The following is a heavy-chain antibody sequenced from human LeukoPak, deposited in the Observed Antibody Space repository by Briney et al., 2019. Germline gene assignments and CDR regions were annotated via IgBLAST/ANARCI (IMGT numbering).Heavy chain of an antibody. V-gene: IGHV3-30-3*01. J-gene: IGHJ4*02. D-gene: IGHD3-22*01. CDR1: GFTFSSYA. Sequence: GRSLRLSCAASGFTFSSYAMHWVRQAPGKGLEWVAVISYDGSNKYYADPVKGRFTISRDNSKNTLYLQMNSLRAEDTAVYYCARGGYYDSSGYYSYWGQGTLVTVSS. CDR3: ARGGYYDSSGYYSY. CDR2: ISYDGSNK.